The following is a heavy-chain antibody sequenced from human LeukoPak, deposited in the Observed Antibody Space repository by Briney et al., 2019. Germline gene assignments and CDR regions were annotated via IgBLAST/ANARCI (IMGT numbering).Heavy chain of an antibody. J-gene: IGHJ6*02. CDR1: GGSSSGYY. CDR3: ARGRSGYDSYYYGMDV. D-gene: IGHD5-12*01. CDR2: INHSGST. Sequence: SETLSLTCAVYGGSSSGYYWSWIRQPPGKGLEWIGEINHSGSTNYNPSLKSRVTISVDTSKNQFSLKLSSVTAADTAVYYCARGRSGYDSYYYGMDVWGQGTTVTVSS. V-gene: IGHV4-34*01.